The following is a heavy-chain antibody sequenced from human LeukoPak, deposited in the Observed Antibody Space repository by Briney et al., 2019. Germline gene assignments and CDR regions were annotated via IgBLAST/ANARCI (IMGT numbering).Heavy chain of an antibody. J-gene: IGHJ4*02. V-gene: IGHV4-59*01. CDR3: ARSSGWYQPFDY. Sequence: SETLSLTCTVSGGSISSYYWSWIRQPPGKGLEWIGYVYYSGTTNYIPSLKSRITISVDTSKNQFSLKLSSVTAADTAVYYCARSSGWYQPFDYWGQGTLVTVPS. CDR1: GGSISSYY. D-gene: IGHD6-19*01. CDR2: VYYSGTT.